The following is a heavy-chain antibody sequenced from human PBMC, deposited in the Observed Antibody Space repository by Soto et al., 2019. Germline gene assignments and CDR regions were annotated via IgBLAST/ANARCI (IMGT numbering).Heavy chain of an antibody. V-gene: IGHV2-70*13. CDR3: ARSIRGPRRFNGMDV. CDR1: GFSLTSPGMC. J-gene: IGHJ6*02. D-gene: IGHD1-20*01. Sequence: QVTLRESGPALVKPTETLTLTCTFSGFSLTSPGMCVSWIRQSPGKALEWLALIERDDDDKYYSTSLKTRLTISKDTRKNQVVLTMANMEPADTATYYCARSIRGPRRFNGMDVWGQGTTVTVSS. CDR2: IERDDDDK.